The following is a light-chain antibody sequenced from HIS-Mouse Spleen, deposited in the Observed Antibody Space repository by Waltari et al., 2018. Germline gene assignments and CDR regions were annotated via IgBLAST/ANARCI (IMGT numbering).Light chain of an antibody. J-gene: IGLJ2*01. Sequence: QSALTQPASVSGSPGQSITISCTGTSSDVGSVNLVSWYQQHPGKTPILMVYGGSKRPSGVSNRFSGSKSGNTASLRISGLQAEDEADYYCCSYAGSSTFNVVFGGGTKLTVL. V-gene: IGLV2-23*03. CDR1: SSDVGSVNL. CDR3: CSYAGSSTFNVV. CDR2: GGS.